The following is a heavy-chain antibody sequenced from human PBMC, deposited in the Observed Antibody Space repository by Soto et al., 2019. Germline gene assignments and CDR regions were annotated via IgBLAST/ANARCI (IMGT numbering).Heavy chain of an antibody. V-gene: IGHV4-34*12. CDR3: ARVGQPPSDY. Sequence: SETRSLTCAVSRGSFSGYYWSWVRQFPGKGLEWIGEIIHTGSTNYNPSLKSRVTMSIDTSKKEISLKLSSVTAADTAVYYCARVGQPPSDYWGQGTLVTVSS. J-gene: IGHJ4*02. D-gene: IGHD2-2*01. CDR2: IIHTGST. CDR1: RGSFSGYY.